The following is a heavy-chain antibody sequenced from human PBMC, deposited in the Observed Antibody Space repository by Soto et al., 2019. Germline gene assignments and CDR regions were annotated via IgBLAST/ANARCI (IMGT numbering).Heavy chain of an antibody. Sequence: KPSETLSLTCTVSGGSMRNYFWTWIRQPPGKGLEWIGYIHYSGTTSFFPSYNPSLRSRVTISEDTSKNQFSLKLLSVTTADTAVYYCARVIWLHELGAWWFDPWGQGTLVTVSS. D-gene: IGHD7-27*01. J-gene: IGHJ5*02. CDR3: ARVIWLHELGAWWFDP. CDR2: IHYSGTT. CDR1: GGSMRNYF. V-gene: IGHV4-59*01.